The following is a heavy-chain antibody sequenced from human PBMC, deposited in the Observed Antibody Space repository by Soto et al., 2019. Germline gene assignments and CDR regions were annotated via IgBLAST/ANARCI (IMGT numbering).Heavy chain of an antibody. CDR1: GGTFSSYT. V-gene: IGHV1-69*02. J-gene: IGHJ4*02. D-gene: IGHD3-16*02. Sequence: QVQLVQSGAEVKKPGSSVKVSCKASGGTFSSYTISWVRQAPGQGLEWMGRIIPILGIANYAQKFQGRVTITADKSTSTAYMELSSLSAEDTAVYYCASGVYTFGGVIATDYWGQGTLVTVSS. CDR2: IIPILGIA. CDR3: ASGVYTFGGVIATDY.